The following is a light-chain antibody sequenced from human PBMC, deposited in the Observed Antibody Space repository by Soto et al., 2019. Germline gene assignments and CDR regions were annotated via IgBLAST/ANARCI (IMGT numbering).Light chain of an antibody. CDR3: QQYDNWPSVT. CDR1: QSVGRS. CDR2: GTA. J-gene: IGKJ4*01. Sequence: IVMTHSAATLSVSPGERATLSCRASQSVGRSLAWYQQKPGQAPRLLIYGTAARATGIPATFSGSGSGTEFTLTISSLQSEDFAIYYCQQYDNWPSVTFGGGTKVDNK. V-gene: IGKV3-15*01.